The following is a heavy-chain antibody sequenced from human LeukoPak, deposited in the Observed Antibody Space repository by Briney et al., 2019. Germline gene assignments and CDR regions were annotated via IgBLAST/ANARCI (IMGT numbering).Heavy chain of an antibody. Sequence: GGSLRLSCAASGFTFRSYRMNWIRQAPGKGLEWVSYISTSSSTIFYADSVKGRFTISRDNAKNSLYLQMNSLRAEDTAVYYCASLPTGCCDYWGQGTLVTVSS. J-gene: IGHJ4*02. V-gene: IGHV3-48*04. CDR1: GFTFRSYR. D-gene: IGHD7-27*01. CDR2: ISTSSSTI. CDR3: ASLPTGCCDY.